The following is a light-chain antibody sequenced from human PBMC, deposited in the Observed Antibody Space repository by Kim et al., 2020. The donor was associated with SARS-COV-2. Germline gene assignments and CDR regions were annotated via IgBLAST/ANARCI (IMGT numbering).Light chain of an antibody. CDR1: SLRSYY. J-gene: IGLJ2*01. CDR3: NSRDSSGNHLVV. CDR2: GKN. Sequence: SSELTQDPAVSVALGQTVRITCQGDSLRSYYASWYQQKPGQAPVLVIYGKNNRPSGIPDRFSGSSSGNTASLTITGAQAEDEADSYCNSRDSSGNHLVVFGGGTTLTVL. V-gene: IGLV3-19*01.